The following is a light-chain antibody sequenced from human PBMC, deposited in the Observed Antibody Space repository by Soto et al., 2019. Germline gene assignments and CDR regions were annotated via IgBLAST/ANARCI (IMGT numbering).Light chain of an antibody. V-gene: IGKV3-20*01. CDR2: GAS. CDR3: QQYGSSPYT. CDR1: QSVSSYY. J-gene: IGKJ2*01. Sequence: EMALTQSPGTLSWSPGERATLSCRASQSVSSYYLAWYQQKPDQAPRLLIYGASNRPTGIPDRFSGSGSGTDFTLTISRLEPEDFAVYYCQQYGSSPYTFGRGTKLEIK.